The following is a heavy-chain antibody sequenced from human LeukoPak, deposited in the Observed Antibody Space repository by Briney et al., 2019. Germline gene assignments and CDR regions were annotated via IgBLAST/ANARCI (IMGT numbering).Heavy chain of an antibody. D-gene: IGHD5-18*01. V-gene: IGHV3-7*01. Sequence: GGSLRLSCAASGFTFSSYWMSWVRQAPGKGLEWVANIKQDGSEKYYMDSVKGRFTISRDNAKNSLYLQMNSLRAEDTAVYYCARDLPIDTAMVESNGFDYWGQGTLVTVSS. CDR1: GFTFSSYW. J-gene: IGHJ4*02. CDR2: IKQDGSEK. CDR3: ARDLPIDTAMVESNGFDY.